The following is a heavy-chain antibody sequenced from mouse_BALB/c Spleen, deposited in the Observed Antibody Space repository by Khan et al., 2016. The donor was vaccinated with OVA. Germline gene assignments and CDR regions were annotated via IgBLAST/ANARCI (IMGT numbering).Heavy chain of an antibody. J-gene: IGHJ4*01. V-gene: IGHV1-63*02. Sequence: VQLQQSGAELVRPGTPVKMSCKADGYTFTKYWIGWVTQRPGHGLEWIGAIYPGNGNTNYTQKFTGKATLTTDTSSNTAYMQPSSLTSEDSAISYCARTNYYGSYFGRIDDWGQGTAVTVSS. D-gene: IGHD1-1*01. CDR2: IYPGNGNT. CDR1: GYTFTKYW. CDR3: ARTNYYGSYFGRIDD.